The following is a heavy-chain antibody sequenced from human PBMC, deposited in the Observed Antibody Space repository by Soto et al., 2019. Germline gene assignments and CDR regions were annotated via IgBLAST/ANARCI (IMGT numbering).Heavy chain of an antibody. CDR3: ARVSMTTVAPYHYCGLDV. V-gene: IGHV4-30-2*06. CDR1: GGSISSGDYS. CDR2: IYYSGST. D-gene: IGHD4-17*01. J-gene: IGHJ6*02. Sequence: QLQLQESGSGLVKPSQTLSLTCVVSGGSISSGDYSWSWIRQSPGKGLEWIGYIYYSGSTYYNPSLKSRLTISVDRSKNQFSLKLSSVTAADTAVYYCARVSMTTVAPYHYCGLDVWGQGTTVTVSS.